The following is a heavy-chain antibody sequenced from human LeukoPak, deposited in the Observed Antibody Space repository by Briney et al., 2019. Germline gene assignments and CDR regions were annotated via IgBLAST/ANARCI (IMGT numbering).Heavy chain of an antibody. J-gene: IGHJ6*03. V-gene: IGHV3-53*01. Sequence: GGSLRLSCAASGSTFSSYSMNWVRQAPGKGLEWVSVIYSGGSTYYADSVKGRFTISRDNSKNTLYLQMNSLRAEDTAVYYCASGSGSYRTPYYYMDVWGTGTTVTVSS. CDR1: GSTFSSYS. CDR2: IYSGGST. D-gene: IGHD3-10*01. CDR3: ASGSGSYRTPYYYMDV.